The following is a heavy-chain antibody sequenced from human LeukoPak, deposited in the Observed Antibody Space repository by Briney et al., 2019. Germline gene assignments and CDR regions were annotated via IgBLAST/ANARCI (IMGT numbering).Heavy chain of an antibody. CDR1: GFTFSSFT. CDR3: AKGGDSSGSHFDC. CDR2: VHGSGSST. J-gene: IGHJ4*02. D-gene: IGHD3-22*01. V-gene: IGHV3-23*05. Sequence: GGSLRLSCAASGFTFSSFTMNWVRQAPGKGLEWVSVVHGSGSSTYYADSVKGRFTISRDNSKNMLYPQMNSLRAEDTAVYYCAKGGDSSGSHFDCWGQGTLVTVSS.